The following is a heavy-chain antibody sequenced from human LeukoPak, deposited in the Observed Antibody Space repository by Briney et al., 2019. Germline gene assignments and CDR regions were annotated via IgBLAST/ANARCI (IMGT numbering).Heavy chain of an antibody. CDR3: ARAVSPGYCSSTSCLNWFDP. CDR1: GFSLSTSGVG. D-gene: IGHD2-2*01. J-gene: IGHJ5*02. V-gene: IGHV2-5*01. Sequence: SGPTLVKPTQTLTLTCTFSGFSLSTSGVGVGWIRQPQGKALEWLALIYWNDDKRYSPSLKSRLTITKDTSKNQVVLTMTNMDPGDTATYYCARAVSPGYCSSTSCLNWFDPWGQGTLVTVSS. CDR2: IYWNDDK.